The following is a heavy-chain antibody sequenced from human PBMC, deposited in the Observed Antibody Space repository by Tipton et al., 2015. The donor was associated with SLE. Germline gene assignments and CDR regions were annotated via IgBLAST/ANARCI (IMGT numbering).Heavy chain of an antibody. CDR3: ARRGTVTRYYYFDY. CDR2: INGGSSAT. J-gene: IGHJ4*02. Sequence: SLRLSCAASGFTFSSYSMTWVRQAPGKGLEWVSTINGGSSATYYADSVKGRFAISRDNSKSTLFSQMNSLRAEDTAIYHCARRGTVTRYYYFDYWGQGTPVTVSS. CDR1: GFTFSSYS. D-gene: IGHD3-9*01. V-gene: IGHV3-23*01.